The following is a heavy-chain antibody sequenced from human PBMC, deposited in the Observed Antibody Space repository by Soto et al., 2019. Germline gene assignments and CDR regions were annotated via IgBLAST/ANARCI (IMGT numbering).Heavy chain of an antibody. CDR2: INSDGSST. Sequence: EVQLVESGGGLVQPGGSLRLSCAASGFIFSSYWMHWVHQAPGKGLVWVSRINSDGSSTSYADSVKGRFTISRDNAKNTLYLQMNSLGAEDTAVYYCARELPTAIRGGYYYSYGMDVWGQGTTVTVSS. J-gene: IGHJ6*02. D-gene: IGHD2-2*02. CDR1: GFIFSSYW. V-gene: IGHV3-74*01. CDR3: ARELPTAIRGGYYYSYGMDV.